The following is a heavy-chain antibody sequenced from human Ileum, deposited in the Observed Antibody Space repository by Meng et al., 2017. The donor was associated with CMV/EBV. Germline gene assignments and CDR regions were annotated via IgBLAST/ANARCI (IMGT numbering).Heavy chain of an antibody. V-gene: IGHV1-18*01. CDR1: GYTFNNFG. CDR2: ISTHNGDT. J-gene: IGHJ4*03. Sequence: ASVKVSCKTSGYTFNNFGLCWVRQAPGQGLQWLAWISTHNGDTYYAQNFQGRVTMTTDSSTNTAYMELRGLTSDDTAIYFCAKDGGGRYSDSWGQGTLVTVSS. D-gene: IGHD2-15*01. CDR3: AKDGGGRYSDS.